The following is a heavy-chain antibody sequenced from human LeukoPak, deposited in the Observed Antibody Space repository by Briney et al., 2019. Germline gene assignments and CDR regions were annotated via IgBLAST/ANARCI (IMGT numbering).Heavy chain of an antibody. Sequence: SETLSLTFTVSGGSISSSSYYWGWIRQPPGKGLEWIGSIYYSGSTYYNPSLKSRATISVDTSKNQFSLKLSSVTAADTAVYYCARQLVVGSPALDYWGQGTLVTVSS. V-gene: IGHV4-39*01. CDR1: GGSISSSSYY. D-gene: IGHD2-15*01. CDR2: IYYSGST. J-gene: IGHJ4*02. CDR3: ARQLVVGSPALDY.